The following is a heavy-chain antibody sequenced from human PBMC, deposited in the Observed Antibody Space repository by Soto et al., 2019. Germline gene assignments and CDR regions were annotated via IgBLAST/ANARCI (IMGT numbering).Heavy chain of an antibody. CDR2: IYYSGST. J-gene: IGHJ4*02. V-gene: IGHV4-39*07. D-gene: IGHD3-22*01. CDR1: GGNISSSSYY. Sequence: SETMSLTCTVSGGNISSSSYYWGWIRQPPGKGLEGIGSIYYSGSTNYNPSLKSRVTISVDTSKNQFSLKLSSVTAADTAVYYCARGGHDYYDSSGYSLYYFDYWGQGTLVTVSS. CDR3: ARGGHDYYDSSGYSLYYFDY.